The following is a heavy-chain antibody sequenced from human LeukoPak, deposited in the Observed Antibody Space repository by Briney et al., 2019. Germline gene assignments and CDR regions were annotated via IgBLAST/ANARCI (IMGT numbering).Heavy chain of an antibody. CDR2: ISYDGSNK. J-gene: IGHJ4*02. V-gene: IGHV3-30*04. D-gene: IGHD6-13*01. CDR3: ARPPPPIAAAGTYLDY. Sequence: GGSLRLSCAASGFTFSSYAMHWVRQAPGKGLEWVAVISYDGSNKYYADSVKGRFTISRDNSKNTLYLQMNSLRAEDTAVYYCARPPPPIAAAGTYLDYWGQGTLVTVSS. CDR1: GFTFSSYA.